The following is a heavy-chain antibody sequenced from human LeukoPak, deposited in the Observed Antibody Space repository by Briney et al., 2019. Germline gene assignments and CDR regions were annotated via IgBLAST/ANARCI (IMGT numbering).Heavy chain of an antibody. Sequence: GGSLRLSCAASGFTFSSYGMSWVRQAPGKGLVWVSRINSDGSSTSYADSVKGRFTISRDNAKNTLYLQMNSLRAEDTAVYYCAREVGGGYDILTGYLSSYDAFDIWGQGTMVTVSS. J-gene: IGHJ3*02. V-gene: IGHV3-74*01. CDR1: GFTFSSYG. D-gene: IGHD3-9*01. CDR2: INSDGSST. CDR3: AREVGGGYDILTGYLSSYDAFDI.